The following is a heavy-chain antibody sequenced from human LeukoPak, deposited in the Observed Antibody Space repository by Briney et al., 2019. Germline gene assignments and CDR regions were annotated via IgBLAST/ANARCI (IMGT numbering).Heavy chain of an antibody. Sequence: SETLSLTCAVYAGSFSGYYWGWIRQPPGKGLEWIGEINHSGSTNYNPSLKSRVTISVDTSKNQFSLKLSSVPAADTAVYYCARGPQYPWFDPWGQGTLVTVSS. CDR3: ARGPQYPWFDP. CDR2: INHSGST. D-gene: IGHD2-2*01. J-gene: IGHJ5*02. V-gene: IGHV4-34*01. CDR1: AGSFSGYY.